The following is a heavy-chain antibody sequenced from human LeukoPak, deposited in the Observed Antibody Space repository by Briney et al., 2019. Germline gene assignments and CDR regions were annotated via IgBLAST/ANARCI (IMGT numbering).Heavy chain of an antibody. Sequence: SVTVSCKASGGTFSSYAISWVRQAPGQGLEWMGRIIPILGIANYAQKFQGRVTITADKSTSTAYMELSSLRSEDTAVYYCARDGMNIVVVPAAIGAFDIWGQGTMVTVSS. J-gene: IGHJ3*02. CDR1: GGTFSSYA. D-gene: IGHD2-2*01. CDR3: ARDGMNIVVVPAAIGAFDI. V-gene: IGHV1-69*04. CDR2: IIPILGIA.